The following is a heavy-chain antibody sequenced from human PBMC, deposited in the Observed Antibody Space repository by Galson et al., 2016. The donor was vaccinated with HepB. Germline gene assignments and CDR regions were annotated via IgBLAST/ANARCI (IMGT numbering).Heavy chain of an antibody. CDR1: GFFFSGRA. J-gene: IGHJ4*02. CDR3: ARDDYSGGRGSPDY. Sequence: SLRLSCAASGFFFSGRAMSWVRQAPGKGLEWVSGINNGAATTGYAASVKGRFTISRDNSKNTMYLQMNSPRTKDTAVYYCARDDYSGGRGSPDYWGQGTLVTVSS. D-gene: IGHD4/OR15-4a*01. CDR2: INNGAATT. V-gene: IGHV3-23*01.